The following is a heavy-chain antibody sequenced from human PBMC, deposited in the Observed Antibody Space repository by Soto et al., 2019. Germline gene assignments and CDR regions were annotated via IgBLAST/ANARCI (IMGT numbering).Heavy chain of an antibody. CDR1: GFTFSIAW. CDR2: IKSKANGETT. V-gene: IGHV3-15*01. Sequence: KPGGSLRLSCAASGFTFSIAWMSWVRQAPGKGLEWVGRIKSKANGETTDYAAPVKGRFTISRDDSRNTLYLQMNTLKTDDTAVYYCTKDDPINTSWGQGALVTVSS. CDR3: TKDDPINTS. J-gene: IGHJ5*02. D-gene: IGHD3-16*01.